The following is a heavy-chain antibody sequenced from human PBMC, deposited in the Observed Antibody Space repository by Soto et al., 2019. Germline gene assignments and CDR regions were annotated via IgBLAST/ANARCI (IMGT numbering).Heavy chain of an antibody. D-gene: IGHD2-15*01. CDR3: AITKAQYCSGGSCYSPFDY. V-gene: IGHV4-39*01. Sequence: SETLSLTCTVSGGSISSSSYYWGWIRQPPGKGLEWIGSIYYSGSTYYNPSLKSRVTISVDTSKNQFSLKLSSVTAADTAVYYCAITKAQYCSGGSCYSPFDYWGQGTLVTVSS. CDR1: GGSISSSSYY. CDR2: IYYSGST. J-gene: IGHJ4*02.